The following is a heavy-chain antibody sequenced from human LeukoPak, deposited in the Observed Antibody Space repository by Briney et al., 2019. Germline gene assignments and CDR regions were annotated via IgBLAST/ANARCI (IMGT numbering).Heavy chain of an antibody. D-gene: IGHD3-16*01. CDR3: TTSGGASYYMDV. Sequence: GGSLRLSCAASGISLSAYGMHWVRQAPGRGLEWVAVIWYDGSQQYYEDSVEGRFTISKDNSKNTLYLQMNSLRAEDTAIYHCTTSGGASYYMDVWGKGTTVSVSS. V-gene: IGHV3-33*03. CDR2: IWYDGSQQ. CDR1: GISLSAYG. J-gene: IGHJ6*03.